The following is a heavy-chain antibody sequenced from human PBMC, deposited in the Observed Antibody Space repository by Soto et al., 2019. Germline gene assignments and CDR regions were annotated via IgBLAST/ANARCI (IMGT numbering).Heavy chain of an antibody. CDR1: SGSISSGGYY. J-gene: IGHJ4*02. CDR3: ARWPQLELRFDY. Sequence: QVQLQESGPGLVKPSQTLTLTCTVSSGSISSGGYYWSWIRQHSVKGLEWIGYIYHSGITYYNPSLKSRVTISVDTSKNQFSLKLSSVTAADTAVYYCARWPQLELRFDYWGQGTLVTVSS. V-gene: IGHV4-31*03. D-gene: IGHD1-1*01. CDR2: IYHSGIT.